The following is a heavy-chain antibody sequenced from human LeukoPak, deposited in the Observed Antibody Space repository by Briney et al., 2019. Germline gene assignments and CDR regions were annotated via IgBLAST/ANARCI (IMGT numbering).Heavy chain of an antibody. Sequence: GGSLRLSCAASGFTFSSYWMSWVRQAPGKGLEWVANIKQDGSEKYYEDSVKGRFTISRDNAKNSLYLQMNSLRAEDTAVYYCARKVVVVVAANYYYYYGMDVWGKGTTVTVSS. CDR3: ARKVVVVVAANYYYYYGMDV. CDR2: IKQDGSEK. CDR1: GFTFSSYW. V-gene: IGHV3-7*03. D-gene: IGHD2-15*01. J-gene: IGHJ6*04.